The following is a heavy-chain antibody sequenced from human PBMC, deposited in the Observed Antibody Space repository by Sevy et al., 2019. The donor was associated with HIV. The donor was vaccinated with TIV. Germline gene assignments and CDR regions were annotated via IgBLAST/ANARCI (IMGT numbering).Heavy chain of an antibody. CDR1: GDSINLYF. D-gene: IGHD6-6*01. V-gene: IGHV4-59*01. CDR2: IYSSGST. J-gene: IGHJ4*02. CDR3: ARESIGSVGDFDY. Sequence: SETLSLTCTVSGDSINLYFWSWIRQPPGKGLEWIGYIYSSGSTNYNPSLKSRVTISLGTSKNQFSLKLSSVTAADTDVYYCARESIGSVGDFDYWGQGTLVTVSS.